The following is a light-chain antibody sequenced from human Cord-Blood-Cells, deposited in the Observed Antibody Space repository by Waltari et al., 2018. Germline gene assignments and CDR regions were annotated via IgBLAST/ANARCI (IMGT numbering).Light chain of an antibody. CDR2: DVS. Sequence: QSALTQPASVSGSPGPSITISCTGTSSDVGGYNYLSWYQQHPGKAPKLMIYDVSNRPSGVSNRFSGSKSGNTASLTISGLQAEDEADYYCSSYTSSSTRVFGTGTKVTVL. CDR1: SSDVGGYNY. J-gene: IGLJ1*01. V-gene: IGLV2-14*01. CDR3: SSYTSSSTRV.